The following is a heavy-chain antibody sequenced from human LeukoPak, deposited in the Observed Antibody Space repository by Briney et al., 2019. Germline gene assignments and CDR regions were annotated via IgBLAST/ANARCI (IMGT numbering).Heavy chain of an antibody. CDR3: AKDFSGYDYNLYAFDI. CDR1: GFTLSSYG. Sequence: PGGSLRLSCAASGFTLSSYGMHWVRQAPGKGLEWVAVISYDGSNKYYADSVKGRFTISRDNSKNTLYLQMNSLRAEDTAVYYCAKDFSGYDYNLYAFDIWGQGTMVTVSS. V-gene: IGHV3-30*18. J-gene: IGHJ3*02. D-gene: IGHD5-12*01. CDR2: ISYDGSNK.